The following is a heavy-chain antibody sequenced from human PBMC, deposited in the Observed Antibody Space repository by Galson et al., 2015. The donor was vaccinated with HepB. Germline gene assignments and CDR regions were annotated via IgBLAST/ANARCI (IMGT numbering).Heavy chain of an antibody. V-gene: IGHV3-7*03. Sequence: SLRLSCAASGFTFSSYWMSWVRQAPGKGLEWVANIKQDGSEKYYVDSVKGRFTISRDNAKNSLYLQMNSLRAEDTAVYYCARNSPGYYDILTGYIQTYGMDVWGQGTTVTVSS. CDR3: ARNSPGYYDILTGYIQTYGMDV. CDR2: IKQDGSEK. D-gene: IGHD3-9*01. J-gene: IGHJ6*02. CDR1: GFTFSSYW.